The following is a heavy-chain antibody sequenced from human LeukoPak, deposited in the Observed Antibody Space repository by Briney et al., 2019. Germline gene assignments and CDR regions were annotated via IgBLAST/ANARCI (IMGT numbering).Heavy chain of an antibody. J-gene: IGHJ4*02. D-gene: IGHD1-26*01. V-gene: IGHV3-23*01. CDR3: ANMNRGSSYRSFDY. Sequence: GGSLRLSCAASGFTFSSYAMSWVRQAPGKGLEWVSAISGSGGSTYYADSVKGRFTISRDNSKNTLYRQMNSLRAEDTAVYYCANMNRGSSYRSFDYWGQGTLVTVSS. CDR1: GFTFSSYA. CDR2: ISGSGGST.